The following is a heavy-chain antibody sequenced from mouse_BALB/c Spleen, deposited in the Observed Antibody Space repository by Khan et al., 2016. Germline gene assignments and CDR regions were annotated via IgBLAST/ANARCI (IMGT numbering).Heavy chain of an antibody. CDR3: TRKGIFYGTYDFDS. CDR2: IDPETGGT. V-gene: IGHV1-15*01. D-gene: IGHD2-1*01. CDR1: GYTFSDYE. Sequence: QVQLQQSGAELVRPGASVTLSCKASGYTFSDYEMHWVKQTPVHGLQWIGSIDPETGGTAYNQKFKGQATLTAGRSSSTSYMELRSLTSEDSADYYCTRKGIFYGTYDFDSWGQGTTLTVSS. J-gene: IGHJ2*01.